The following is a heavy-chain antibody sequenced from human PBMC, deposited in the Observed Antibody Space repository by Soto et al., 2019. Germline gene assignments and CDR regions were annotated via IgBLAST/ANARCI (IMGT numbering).Heavy chain of an antibody. J-gene: IGHJ5*01. CDR1: GFTFSSVW. Sequence: VQLVESGGTLVQPGGSLRLSCAVSGFTFSSVWMTWVRQAPGKGLEWVATINPDGSQSKYVDSVKGRFTISRDNARNSLFLQMNSLRVEETAVYYCATDLNWGASWGQGTLVTVSS. CDR2: INPDGSQS. V-gene: IGHV3-7*03. CDR3: ATDLNWGAS.